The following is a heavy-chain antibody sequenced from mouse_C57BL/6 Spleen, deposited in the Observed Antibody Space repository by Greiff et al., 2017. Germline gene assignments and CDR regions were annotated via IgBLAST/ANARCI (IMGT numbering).Heavy chain of an antibody. Sequence: EVMLVESGGGLVQPGGSLKLSCAASGFTFSDYGMAWVRQAPRKGPEWVAFISNLAYSIYYADTVTGRFTISRENAKNTLYLEMSSLRSEDTAMYYCARDSSGYAVFDVWGTGTTVTVSS. CDR3: ARDSSGYAVFDV. CDR2: ISNLAYSI. V-gene: IGHV5-15*01. CDR1: GFTFSDYG. D-gene: IGHD3-2*02. J-gene: IGHJ1*03.